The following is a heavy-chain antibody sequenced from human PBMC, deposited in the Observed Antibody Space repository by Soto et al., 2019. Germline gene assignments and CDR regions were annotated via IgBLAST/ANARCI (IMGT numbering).Heavy chain of an antibody. Sequence: ASVKVSCKVSGYTLTELSMHWVRQAPGKGLEWMGGFDPEDGETIYAQKFQGRVTMTEDTSTDTAYMELSSLRSEDTAVYYCATGGLVVPAALDMDVGGKGTTVTVS. CDR2: FDPEDGET. J-gene: IGHJ6*03. V-gene: IGHV1-24*01. CDR3: ATGGLVVPAALDMDV. D-gene: IGHD2-2*01. CDR1: GYTLTELS.